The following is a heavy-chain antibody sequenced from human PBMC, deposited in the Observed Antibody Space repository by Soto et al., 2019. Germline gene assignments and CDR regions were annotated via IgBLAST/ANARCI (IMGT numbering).Heavy chain of an antibody. D-gene: IGHD2-2*01. V-gene: IGHV4-39*07. CDR2: INHSGST. J-gene: IGHJ4*02. CDR3: ARDKAVPAAPPRFFDY. CDR1: GGSISSSSYF. Sequence: SXTLSLTCNVSGGSISSSSYFWGLIRQPPGKGLEWIGEINHSGSTNYNPSLKSRVTISVDTSKNQFSLKLSSVTAADTAVYYCARDKAVPAAPPRFFDYWGQGTLVTVSS.